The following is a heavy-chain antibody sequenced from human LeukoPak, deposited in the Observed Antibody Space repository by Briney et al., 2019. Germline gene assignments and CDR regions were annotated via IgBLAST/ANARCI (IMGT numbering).Heavy chain of an antibody. Sequence: TGGSLRLSCAASGITFSIYEMNRLRQAPGKGLEWVSYISSSGSTIYYADSVKGRFTISRDNAKNSLYLQMNSLRAEDTAVYYCANNSSDFDAFDILGQGTMVTVSS. CDR3: ANNSSDFDAFDI. CDR1: GITFSIYE. J-gene: IGHJ3*02. CDR2: ISSSGSTI. V-gene: IGHV3-48*03. D-gene: IGHD6-19*01.